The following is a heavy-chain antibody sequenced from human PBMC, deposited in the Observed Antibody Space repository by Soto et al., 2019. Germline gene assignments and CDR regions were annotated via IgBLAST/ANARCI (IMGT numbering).Heavy chain of an antibody. CDR2: IYYSGST. CDR3: ARSEQLARNYYYYGMDV. J-gene: IGHJ6*02. Sequence: QVQLQESGPGLVKPSQTLSLTCTVSGGSISSGGYYWSWIRQHPGKGLEWIGYIYYSGSTYYNPSRKSRVTISVDTSKNQFSLKLSSVTAADTAVYYCARSEQLARNYYYYGMDVWGQGTTVTVSS. CDR1: GGSISSGGYY. D-gene: IGHD6-6*01. V-gene: IGHV4-31*03.